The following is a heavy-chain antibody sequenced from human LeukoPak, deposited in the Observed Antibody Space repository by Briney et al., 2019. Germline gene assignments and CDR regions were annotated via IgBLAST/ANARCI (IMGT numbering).Heavy chain of an antibody. J-gene: IGHJ1*01. Sequence: GESLKISCKGSGYSFTSYWIGWVRQMPGKGLEWMGIIYPGDSDTRYSPSFQGQVTIAADKPISTAYLQWSSLKASDTAMYYCARPHQGADSSSWDGNFQHWGQGTLVTVSS. D-gene: IGHD6-13*01. CDR2: IYPGDSDT. CDR3: ARPHQGADSSSWDGNFQH. V-gene: IGHV5-51*01. CDR1: GYSFTSYW.